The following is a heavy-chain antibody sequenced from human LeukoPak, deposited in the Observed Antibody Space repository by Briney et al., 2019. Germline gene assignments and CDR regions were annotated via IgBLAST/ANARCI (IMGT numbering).Heavy chain of an antibody. J-gene: IGHJ5*02. CDR2: IRDDGSNK. CDR1: GFTFSSYG. CDR3: AKDYWFDP. V-gene: IGHV3-30*02. Sequence: PGGSLRLSCAASGFTFSSYGMHWVRQAPGKGLEWVAFIRDDGSNKYYADSVKGRFTISRDNSKSTLYLQMNSMRAEDTAVYYCAKDYWFDPWGQGTLVTVSS.